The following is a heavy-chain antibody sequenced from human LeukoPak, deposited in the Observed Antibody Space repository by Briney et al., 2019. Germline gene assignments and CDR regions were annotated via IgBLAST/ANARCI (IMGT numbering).Heavy chain of an antibody. CDR2: ISGSGGST. V-gene: IGHV3-23*01. CDR1: GFTFSSYA. Sequence: GGSLRLSCAASGFTFSSYAMSWVRQAPGKGLEWVSAISGSGGSTYYADSVKGRITISRDNSKNTLYLQMNSLRAEDTAVYYCAKGGYYDSSGYYGYWGQGTLVTVSS. D-gene: IGHD3-22*01. CDR3: AKGGYYDSSGYYGY. J-gene: IGHJ4*02.